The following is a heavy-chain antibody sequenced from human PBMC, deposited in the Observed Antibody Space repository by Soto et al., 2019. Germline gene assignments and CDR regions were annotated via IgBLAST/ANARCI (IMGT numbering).Heavy chain of an antibody. D-gene: IGHD2-8*01. Sequence: SETLSLTCKVSGASVSSGSYYWSWIRQPPGKGLEWIGYIYYTGTSDYNPSLKSRVTISIDTSKNQISLNLNSVTAADTAMYYGARALSTNEGWFDPWGQGRLVTVSS. CDR1: GASVSSGSYY. CDR3: ARALSTNEGWFDP. V-gene: IGHV4-61*01. CDR2: IYYTGTS. J-gene: IGHJ5*02.